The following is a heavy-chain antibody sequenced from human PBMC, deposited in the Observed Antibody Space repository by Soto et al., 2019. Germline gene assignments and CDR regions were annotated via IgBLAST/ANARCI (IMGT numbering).Heavy chain of an antibody. Sequence: QVQLVQSGAEVKKPGSSVKVSCKASGGTFGSYAISWLRQAPGQGLEWMGGIIPIPGTANYAQKFQGRVTIAADESTSTAYMELSSLRSEDTAVYYCARSQGSSTSLAIYYYYYYGMDVWGQGTTVTVSS. J-gene: IGHJ6*02. CDR1: GGTFGSYA. V-gene: IGHV1-69*01. D-gene: IGHD2-2*01. CDR2: IIPIPGTA. CDR3: ARSQGSSTSLAIYYYYYYGMDV.